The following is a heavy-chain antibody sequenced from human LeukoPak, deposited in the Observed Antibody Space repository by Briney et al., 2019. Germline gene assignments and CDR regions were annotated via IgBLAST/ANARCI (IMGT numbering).Heavy chain of an antibody. D-gene: IGHD2-2*01. CDR2: IWYDGSNK. J-gene: IGHJ3*01. CDR3: ARDQGYCTSATCRGDAFDV. CDR1: GFTFSSYG. V-gene: IGHV3-33*01. Sequence: PGGSLRLSCAASGFTFSSYGMHWVRQAPGKGLEWVAVIWYDGSNKYYADSVKGRFTISRDNAKNSLSLQMNSLRAEDTAVYYCARDQGYCTSATCRGDAFDVWGQGSMVSVSS.